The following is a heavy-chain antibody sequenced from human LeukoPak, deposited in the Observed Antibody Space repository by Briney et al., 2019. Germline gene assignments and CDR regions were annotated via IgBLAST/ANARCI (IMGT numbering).Heavy chain of an antibody. Sequence: SETLSLTCTVSGYSMSSGYYWGWIRQPPGKGLEWIGSIYHSGSTYYNPSLKSRVTISVDTSKNQFSLKLSSVTAADTAVYYCARADYSSTWSHDYYYMDVWGKGTTVTVSS. V-gene: IGHV4-38-2*02. CDR1: GYSMSSGYY. D-gene: IGHD6-13*01. J-gene: IGHJ6*03. CDR2: IYHSGST. CDR3: ARADYSSTWSHDYYYMDV.